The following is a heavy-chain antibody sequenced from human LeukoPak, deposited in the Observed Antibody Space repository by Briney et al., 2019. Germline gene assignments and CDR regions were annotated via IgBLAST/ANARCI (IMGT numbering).Heavy chain of an antibody. Sequence: ASVKVSCKASGGTFSSYAISWVRQAPGQGLEWMGGIIPIFGTANYAQKFQGRVTITTDESTSTAYMELSSLRSEDTAVYYCARSPGRGQWLVLNWFDPWGQGTLVTVSS. V-gene: IGHV1-69*05. J-gene: IGHJ5*02. CDR3: ARSPGRGQWLVLNWFDP. CDR2: IIPIFGTA. D-gene: IGHD6-19*01. CDR1: GGTFSSYA.